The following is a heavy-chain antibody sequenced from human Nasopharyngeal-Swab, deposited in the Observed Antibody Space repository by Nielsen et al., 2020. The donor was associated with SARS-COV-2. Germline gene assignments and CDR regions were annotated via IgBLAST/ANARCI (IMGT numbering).Heavy chain of an antibody. CDR1: GGSISSYY. CDR3: ARVHYGGIFDY. CDR2: IYYSGST. D-gene: IGHD4-23*01. Sequence: SETLSLTCTVSGGSISSYYWGWIRQPPGKGLEWIGSIYYSGSTYYHPSLKSRVTISVDTSKNQFSLKLSSVTAADTAVYYCARVHYGGIFDYWGQGTLVTVSS. J-gene: IGHJ4*02. V-gene: IGHV4-39*07.